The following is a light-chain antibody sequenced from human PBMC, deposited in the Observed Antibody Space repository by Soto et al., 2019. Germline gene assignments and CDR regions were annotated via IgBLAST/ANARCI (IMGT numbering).Light chain of an antibody. CDR2: DAS. Sequence: DIQMTQSQSSLSASVGDRVTITCRASQGIRNCFAWYQKKPGKVPKLLIYDASPLQSGVPSRFSGSGSGTDFNLTISSLQPEDVATYYCQKYYTGPYTFGQGTKLEIK. CDR3: QKYYTGPYT. J-gene: IGKJ2*01. V-gene: IGKV1-27*01. CDR1: QGIRNC.